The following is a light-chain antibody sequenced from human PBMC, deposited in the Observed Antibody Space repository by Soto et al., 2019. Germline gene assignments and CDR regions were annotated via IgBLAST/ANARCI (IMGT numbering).Light chain of an antibody. CDR3: SSYANRNYVI. V-gene: IGLV2-8*01. CDR2: EDI. J-gene: IGLJ2*01. CDR1: SSDGVGLTF. Sequence: QSVLSQPTSASGSPGQSVTISCTGTSSDGVGLTFVSWYQHRPGKAPTLIIYEDIKRPSGVPDRFSGSQSANTASLTVSGLQSDDEAVYYCSSYANRNYVIFGGGTKLTVL.